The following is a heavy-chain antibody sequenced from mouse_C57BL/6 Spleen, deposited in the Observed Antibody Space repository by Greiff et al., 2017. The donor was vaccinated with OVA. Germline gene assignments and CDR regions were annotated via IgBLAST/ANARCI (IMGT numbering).Heavy chain of an antibody. J-gene: IGHJ1*03. CDR3: ARYSNYEGSDWYFDV. V-gene: IGHV1-80*01. CDR1: GYAFSSYW. Sequence: QVQLQQSGAELVKPGASVKISCKASGYAFSSYWMNWVKQRPGKGLEWIGQIYPGDGDTNYNGKFKGKATLTADKSSSTAYMQLSSLTSEDSAVYFCARYSNYEGSDWYFDVWGTGTTVTVSS. D-gene: IGHD2-5*01. CDR2: IYPGDGDT.